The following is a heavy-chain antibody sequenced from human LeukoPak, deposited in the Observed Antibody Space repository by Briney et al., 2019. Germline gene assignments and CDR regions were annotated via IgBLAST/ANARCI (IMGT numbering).Heavy chain of an antibody. Sequence: ASVKVSCKASGYTFTGYYMHWVRQAPGQGLEWMGWINPNSGGTNYAQKFQGRVTMTRDTSISTAYMELSRLRSDDTAVDYCARAGDSSSWDNWFDPWGQGTLVTVSS. V-gene: IGHV1-2*02. J-gene: IGHJ5*02. D-gene: IGHD6-13*01. CDR2: INPNSGGT. CDR3: ARAGDSSSWDNWFDP. CDR1: GYTFTGYY.